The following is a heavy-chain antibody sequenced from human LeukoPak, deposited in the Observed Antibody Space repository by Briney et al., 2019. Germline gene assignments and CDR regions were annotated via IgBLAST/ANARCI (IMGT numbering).Heavy chain of an antibody. V-gene: IGHV4-34*01. D-gene: IGHD6-19*01. Sequence: PSETLSLTCAVYGGSFSGYYWSWIRQPPGKGLEWIGEINHSGSTNYNPSLKSRVTISVDTSKNQFSLKLSSVTAADTAVYYCARREQWLVGDVYWGQGTLVTVPS. J-gene: IGHJ4*02. CDR2: INHSGST. CDR1: GGSFSGYY. CDR3: ARREQWLVGDVY.